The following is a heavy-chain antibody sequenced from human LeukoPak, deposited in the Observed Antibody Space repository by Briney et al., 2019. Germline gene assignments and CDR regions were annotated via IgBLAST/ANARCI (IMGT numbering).Heavy chain of an antibody. D-gene: IGHD2-2*01. J-gene: IGHJ3*02. CDR2: IYYSGST. CDR1: GGSISSGDYY. Sequence: SETLSLTCTVSGGSISSGDYYWSWIRQPPGKGLEWIGHIYYSGSTYYNPSLKSRVTISVDTSKNQFSLKLSSVTAADTAVYYCARDCSSTSCYSGDAFDIWGQGTMVTVSS. CDR3: ARDCSSTSCYSGDAFDI. V-gene: IGHV4-30-4*01.